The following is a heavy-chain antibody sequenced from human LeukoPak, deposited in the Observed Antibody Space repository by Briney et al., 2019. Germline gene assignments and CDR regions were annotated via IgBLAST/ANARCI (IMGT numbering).Heavy chain of an antibody. CDR2: INHSGGP. V-gene: IGHV4-34*01. CDR1: GGSFSGYY. Sequence: SETLSLTCAVYGGSFSGYYWTWIRQSPGRGLEWIGEINHSGGPNYNPSFEGRVTISVDTSKNHFFLRLSSVTAADTAVYYCARAVQQQDYFGHSGYELFYGLDVWGQGTTVTVSS. CDR3: ARAVQQQDYFGHSGYELFYGLDV. J-gene: IGHJ6*02. D-gene: IGHD3-22*01.